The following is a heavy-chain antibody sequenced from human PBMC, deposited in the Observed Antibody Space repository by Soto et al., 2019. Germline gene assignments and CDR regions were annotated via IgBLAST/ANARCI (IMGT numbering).Heavy chain of an antibody. D-gene: IGHD6-6*01. CDR1: GDSISSGYH. V-gene: IGHV4-38-2*01. CDR3: AVGIAARGSWFDP. CDR2: IYHSGTT. J-gene: IGHJ5*02. Sequence: SETLSLTCAVSGDSISSGYHWAWIRQPPGKGLEWIASIYHSGTTYYNPSLKSRVTISVDTPKNQFSLKLSSVTAADTAVYYCAVGIAARGSWFDPWGQGTLVTVS.